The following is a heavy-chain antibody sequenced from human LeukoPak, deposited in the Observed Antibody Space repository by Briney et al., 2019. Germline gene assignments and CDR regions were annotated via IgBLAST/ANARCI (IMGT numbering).Heavy chain of an antibody. Sequence: PGGSQRLSCAASGFTFSSYAMTWVRQAPGKGLEWVSIITSGSRTYYADSVKGRFTISRENSKNTLYLQMNSLRAEDTAVYYCATYCSGVSCYSGMVYWGQGTLVTVSS. J-gene: IGHJ4*02. CDR2: ITSGSRT. V-gene: IGHV3-23*03. CDR1: GFTFSSYA. D-gene: IGHD2-15*01. CDR3: ATYCSGVSCYSGMVY.